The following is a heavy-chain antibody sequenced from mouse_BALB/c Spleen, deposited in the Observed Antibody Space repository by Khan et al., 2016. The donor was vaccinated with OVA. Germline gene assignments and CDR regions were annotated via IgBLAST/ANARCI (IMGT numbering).Heavy chain of an antibody. CDR1: GYTFSDYW. V-gene: IGHV1-9*01. J-gene: IGHJ3*01. Sequence: VQLQESGAELMKPGASVKISCKATGYTFSDYWIEWVKQRPGHGLEWIGEILPGSGSANYNEKFKGKATFTADTSSNTAYMQLNSLTSEDSAVYYCARGNYYGNRSWIGYWGQGTLVTVSA. CDR2: ILPGSGSA. D-gene: IGHD1-1*01. CDR3: ARGNYYGNRSWIGY.